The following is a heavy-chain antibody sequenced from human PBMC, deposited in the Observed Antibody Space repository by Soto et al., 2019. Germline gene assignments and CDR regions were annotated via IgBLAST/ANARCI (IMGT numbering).Heavy chain of an antibody. V-gene: IGHV1-69*12. CDR1: GGTFSSYA. CDR3: ARAGLVVRGVISCDYGRDV. CDR2: IIPIFGTA. D-gene: IGHD3-10*01. J-gene: IGHJ6*02. Sequence: QVQLVQSGAEVKKPGSSVKVSCKASGGTFSSYAISWVRRAPGQGLEWMGGIIPIFGTANYAQKFQGRVTITGDESTSTAYTGLSSRRSEATAVYSCARAGLVVRGVISCDYGRDVWGQGTTVTVSS.